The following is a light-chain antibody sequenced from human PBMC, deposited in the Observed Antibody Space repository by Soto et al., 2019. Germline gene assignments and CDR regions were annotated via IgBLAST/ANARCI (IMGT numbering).Light chain of an antibody. J-gene: IGKJ1*01. V-gene: IGKV1-5*01. Sequence: EIQMTQYPSSLSASVGDIVTITCRASQSISSYLNWYQQKPGKAPKVLIYHASNLQSGVPSRFSGSGSGTEFTLTISSLQPDDFATYYCQQYNSYSFGQGTKVDIK. CDR1: QSISSY. CDR3: QQYNSYS. CDR2: HAS.